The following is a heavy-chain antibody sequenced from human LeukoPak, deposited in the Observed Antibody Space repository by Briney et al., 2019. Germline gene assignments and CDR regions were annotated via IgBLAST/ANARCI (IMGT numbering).Heavy chain of an antibody. D-gene: IGHD3-10*01. J-gene: IGHJ3*02. CDR3: AREYYYGSGSSFAFDI. Sequence: SETLSLTCAVYGGSFSGYYWSWIRQPAGKGLEWIGRIYTSGSTNYNPSLKSRVTMSVDTSKNQFSLKLSSVTAADTAVYYCAREYYYGSGSSFAFDIWGQGTMVTVSS. CDR1: GGSFSGYY. V-gene: IGHV4-4*07. CDR2: IYTSGST.